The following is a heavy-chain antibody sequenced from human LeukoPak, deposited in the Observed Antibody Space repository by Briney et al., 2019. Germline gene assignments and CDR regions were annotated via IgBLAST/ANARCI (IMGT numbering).Heavy chain of an antibody. D-gene: IGHD2-2*01. V-gene: IGHV6-1*01. J-gene: IGHJ1*01. CDR1: GDSVSSDNVA. CDR3: ARSIHAPGGLHH. CDR2: TYYRSQWLQ. Sequence: SQTLSLTCDISGDSVSSDNVAWNWIRQSPSRGLEWLGRTYYRSQWLQQYGVSVKGRVTINPDTSKNQISLQLNSVTPDDTAKYSCARSIHAPGGLHHWGQGPLVTVSS.